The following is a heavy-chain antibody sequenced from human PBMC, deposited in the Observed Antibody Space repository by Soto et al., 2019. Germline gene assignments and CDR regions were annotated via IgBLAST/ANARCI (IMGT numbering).Heavy chain of an antibody. CDR1: GGPLSRGGYY. V-gene: IGHV4-61*08. D-gene: IGHD3-3*01. CDR2: IYYSGST. J-gene: IGHJ5*02. CDR3: ARAVPAIFGVVIRTGFDP. Sequence: SETPSPTCTFSGGPLSRGGYYLSWIPPPPGKGLEWFVYIYYSGSTNYNPSLKSRVTISVDTSKNQFSRKLSSVTAADTAVYYCARAVPAIFGVVIRTGFDPWGQGTLVTVSS.